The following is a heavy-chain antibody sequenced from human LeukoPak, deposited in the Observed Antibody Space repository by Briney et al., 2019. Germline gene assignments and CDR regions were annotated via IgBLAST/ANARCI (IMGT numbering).Heavy chain of an antibody. D-gene: IGHD6-13*01. Sequence: PGGSLRLSCAASGFTFSSYSMNWVRQAPGKGLEWVSSISSSSSYIYYADSVKGRFTISRDNAKNSLYLQMNSLRAEDTAVYYCARSFLSIAAAATDYWGQGTLVTVSS. J-gene: IGHJ4*02. CDR1: GFTFSSYS. CDR2: ISSSSSYI. CDR3: ARSFLSIAAAATDY. V-gene: IGHV3-21*01.